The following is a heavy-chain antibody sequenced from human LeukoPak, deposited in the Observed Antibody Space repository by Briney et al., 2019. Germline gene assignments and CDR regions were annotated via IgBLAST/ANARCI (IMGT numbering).Heavy chain of an antibody. V-gene: IGHV3-23*03. J-gene: IGHJ5*02. CDR3: AKDRRVGATELNWFDP. CDR2: IYSGGST. CDR1: GFTFSNYA. Sequence: GGSLRLSCAASGFTFSNYAMSWVRQAPGKGLERVSVIYSGGSTYYADSVKGRFTISRDNSKNTLYLQMNSLRAEDTAVYYCAKDRRVGATELNWFDPWGQGTLVAVSS. D-gene: IGHD1-26*01.